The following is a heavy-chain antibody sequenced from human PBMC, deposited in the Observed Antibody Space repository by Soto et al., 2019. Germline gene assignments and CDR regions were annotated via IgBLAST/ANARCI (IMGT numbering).Heavy chain of an antibody. V-gene: IGHV1-2*04. J-gene: IGHJ6*02. CDR2: INPNSGGT. CDR1: GYTFTGYY. D-gene: IGHD6-13*01. CDR3: ARDRLYSSSWYGGAPYYYYGMDV. Sequence: QVQLVQSGAEVKKPGASVKVSCKASGYTFTGYYMHWVRQAPGQGLEWMGWINPNSGGTNYAQKFQGWVTMTRDTSISTASMELSRLRSDDTAVYYCARDRLYSSSWYGGAPYYYYGMDVWGQGTTVTVSS.